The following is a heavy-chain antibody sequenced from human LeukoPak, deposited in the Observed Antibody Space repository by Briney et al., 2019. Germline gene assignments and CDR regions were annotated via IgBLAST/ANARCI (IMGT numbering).Heavy chain of an antibody. D-gene: IGHD6-19*01. CDR2: INPSGGST. CDR3: ARVPSPSSGWKGAWFDP. CDR1: GYTFTSYY. Sequence: GAPVKVSCKASGYTFTSYYMHWVRQAPGQGLEWMGIINPSGGSTSYAQKFQGRVTMTRDTSTSTVYIELSSLRSEDTAVYYCARVPSPSSGWKGAWFDPWGQGTLVTVSS. J-gene: IGHJ5*02. V-gene: IGHV1-46*01.